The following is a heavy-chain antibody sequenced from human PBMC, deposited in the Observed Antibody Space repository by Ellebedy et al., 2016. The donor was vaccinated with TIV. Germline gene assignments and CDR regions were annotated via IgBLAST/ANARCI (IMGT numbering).Heavy chain of an antibody. J-gene: IGHJ4*02. Sequence: SETLSLTCTVSGGSISSGGYYWSWIRQHPGKGLEWIGYIYYSGSTNYHPSLKSRVTISVDTSKNQFSLKLSSVTAADTAVYYCARGITMVRGALRHFDYWGQGTLVTVSS. CDR3: ARGITMVRGALRHFDY. CDR2: IYYSGST. V-gene: IGHV4-61*08. CDR1: GGSISSGGYY. D-gene: IGHD3-10*01.